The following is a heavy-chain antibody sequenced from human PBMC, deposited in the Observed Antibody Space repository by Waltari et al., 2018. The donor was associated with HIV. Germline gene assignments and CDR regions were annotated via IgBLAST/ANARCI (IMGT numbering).Heavy chain of an antibody. CDR3: ARDSRDNSWSLNFFDP. V-gene: IGHV3-21*01. D-gene: IGHD6-13*01. J-gene: IGHJ5*02. CDR2: ISSSGTFT. CDR1: GFTFNSSS. Sequence: EVQLVESGGGPVKPGGSLRLSCRASGFTFNSSSLNWVRQAPGKGLEWISSISSSGTFTHYADSVKGRFTISRDNANKSVYLQMNSLRAEDTVVYYCARDSRDNSWSLNFFDPWGQGTLVTVSS.